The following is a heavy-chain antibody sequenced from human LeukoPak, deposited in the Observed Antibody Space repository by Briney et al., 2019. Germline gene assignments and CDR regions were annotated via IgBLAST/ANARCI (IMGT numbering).Heavy chain of an antibody. V-gene: IGHV1-69*04. Sequence: SVKVSCKASGGTFSSYTISWVRQAPGQGPEWMGRIIPILGIANYAQKFQGRVTITADKSTSTAYMELSSLRSEDTAVYYCARDRRGSTTADYWGQGTLVTVSS. J-gene: IGHJ4*02. D-gene: IGHD2-2*01. CDR1: GGTFSSYT. CDR3: ARDRRGSTTADY. CDR2: IIPILGIA.